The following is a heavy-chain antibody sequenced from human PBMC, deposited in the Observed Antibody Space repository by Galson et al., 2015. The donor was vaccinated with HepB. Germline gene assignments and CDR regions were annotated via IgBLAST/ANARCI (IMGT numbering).Heavy chain of an antibody. V-gene: IGHV3-30*04. J-gene: IGHJ4*02. D-gene: IGHD1-26*01. CDR3: ARDQGAMALYFDY. CDR1: GFTFSSYA. CDR2: ISYDGSNK. Sequence: SLRLSCAASGFTFSSYAMHWVRQAPGKGLEWVAVISYDGSNKYYADSVKGRFTISRDNSKNTLYLQMNSLRAEDTAVYYCARDQGAMALYFDYWGQGTLVTVSS.